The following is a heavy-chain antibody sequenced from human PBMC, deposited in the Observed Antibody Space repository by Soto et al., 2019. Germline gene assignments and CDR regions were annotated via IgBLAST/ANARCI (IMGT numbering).Heavy chain of an antibody. V-gene: IGHV3-49*03. D-gene: IGHD6-19*01. CDR2: IRSKANGGTT. CDR1: GFTFADYA. Sequence: GGSLRLSCTASGFTFADYAMSWFRQAPGKGLEWVGIIRSKANGGTTDYAASVKGRFTISREDSKSIAHLQMNSLKTEDTAVYYCTRELSGWYLLRMDVWGQGTTVTVSS. CDR3: TRELSGWYLLRMDV. J-gene: IGHJ6*02.